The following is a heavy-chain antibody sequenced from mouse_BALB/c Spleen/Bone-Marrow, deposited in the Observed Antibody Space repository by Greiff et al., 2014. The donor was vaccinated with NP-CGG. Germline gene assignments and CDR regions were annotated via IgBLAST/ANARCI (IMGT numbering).Heavy chain of an antibody. D-gene: IGHD2-2*01. CDR1: GFTFSSYA. V-gene: IGHV5-6-4*01. J-gene: IGHJ4*01. CDR2: ISSGGSYT. Sequence: EVKLMESGGGLVKPGGSLKLSCAASGFTFSSYAMSWVRQTPEKRLEWVATISSGGSYTYYPDSVKGRFTISRDNAKNTLYLQMSSLKSEDTAMYYCTKIYYGYDGDYYYAMDYWGQGTSVTVSS. CDR3: TKIYYGYDGDYYYAMDY.